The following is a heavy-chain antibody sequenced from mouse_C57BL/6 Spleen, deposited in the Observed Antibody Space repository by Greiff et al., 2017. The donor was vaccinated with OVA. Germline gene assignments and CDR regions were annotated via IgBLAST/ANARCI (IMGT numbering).Heavy chain of an antibody. V-gene: IGHV14-2*01. CDR1: GFNFTDYY. J-gene: IGHJ2*01. Sequence: VQLQQSGAELVKPGASVKLSCTASGFNFTDYYMHWVKQRTEQGLEWIGRIDPEDGGTKYTPKFQGKATITADTTSNTAYLQLSSLTSEDTAVYYCARSRAFDDWGQGTTLTVSS. CDR2: IDPEDGGT. CDR3: ARSRAFDD. D-gene: IGHD3-3*01.